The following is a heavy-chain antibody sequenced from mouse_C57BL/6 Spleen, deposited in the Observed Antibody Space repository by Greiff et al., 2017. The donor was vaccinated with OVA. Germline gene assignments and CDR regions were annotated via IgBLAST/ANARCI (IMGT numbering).Heavy chain of an antibody. J-gene: IGHJ4*01. CDR1: GYAFTNYL. D-gene: IGHD3-2*02. CDR2: INPGSGGT. V-gene: IGHV1-54*01. Sequence: VKLQQSGAELVRPGTSVKVSCKASGYAFTNYLIEWVKQRPGQGLEWIGVINPGSGGTNYNEKFKGKATLTADKSSSTAYMQLSSLTSEDSAVYFCATDSSGFYAMDDWGQGTSVTVSS. CDR3: ATDSSGFYAMDD.